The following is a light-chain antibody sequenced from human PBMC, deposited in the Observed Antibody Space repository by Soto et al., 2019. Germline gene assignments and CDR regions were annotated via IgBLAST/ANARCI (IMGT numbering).Light chain of an antibody. CDR1: QSVSSSY. CDR3: QQSQT. CDR2: GAS. Sequence: EIELTQSPGTLSLSPGERATLSCRASQSVSSSYLAWYQQKPGQAPRLLIYGASSRATGIPDRFSGSGSGTDFTLTISRLEPEDFAVYYCQQSQTFGQGTKVDI. V-gene: IGKV3-20*01. J-gene: IGKJ1*01.